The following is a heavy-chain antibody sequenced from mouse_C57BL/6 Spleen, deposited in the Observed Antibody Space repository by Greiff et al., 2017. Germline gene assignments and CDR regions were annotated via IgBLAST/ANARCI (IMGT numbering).Heavy chain of an antibody. J-gene: IGHJ2*01. Sequence: QVQLQQSGAELVRPGASVTLSCTASGYTFTDYEMHWVKQTPVHGLEWIGAIDPETGGTAYNQKFKGKAILTADKSSSTAYMELRSLTSEDSAVYYCTRESFITYFDYWGQGTTLTVSS. V-gene: IGHV1-15*01. D-gene: IGHD1-1*01. CDR2: IDPETGGT. CDR1: GYTFTDYE. CDR3: TRESFITYFDY.